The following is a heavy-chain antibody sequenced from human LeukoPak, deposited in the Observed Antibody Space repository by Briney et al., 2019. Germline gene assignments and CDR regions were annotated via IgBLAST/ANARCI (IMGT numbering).Heavy chain of an antibody. D-gene: IGHD6-6*01. J-gene: IGHJ4*02. CDR1: GYTFTSYG. V-gene: IGHV1-18*01. Sequence: ASVKVSCKASGYTFTSYGISWVRQAPGQGLEWMGWISAYNGNTKYAQKLQDRVTMTTDTSTATAYMEVRSLTSDDTAVYYCARGSAMAQKQLVRHFDSWGQGTLVIVSS. CDR3: ARGSAMAQKQLVRHFDS. CDR2: ISAYNGNT.